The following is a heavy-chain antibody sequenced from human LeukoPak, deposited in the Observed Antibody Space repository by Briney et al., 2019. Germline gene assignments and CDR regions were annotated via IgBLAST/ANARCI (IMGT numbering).Heavy chain of an antibody. CDR1: GYTFTSYD. CDR3: ARTYSGYDFSQYYFDY. D-gene: IGHD5-12*01. CDR2: MNPNSGNT. V-gene: IGHV1-8*01. Sequence: ASVKVSCKASGYTFTSYDINWVRQATGQGLEWMGWMNPNSGNTGYAQKFQGRVTMTRITSISTAYMELSSLRSEDTAVYYCARTYSGYDFSQYYFDYWGQGTLVTVSS. J-gene: IGHJ4*02.